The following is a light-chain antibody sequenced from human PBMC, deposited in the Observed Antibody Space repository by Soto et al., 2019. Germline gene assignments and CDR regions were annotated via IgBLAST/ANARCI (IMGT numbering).Light chain of an antibody. CDR3: QTWGTGIRV. J-gene: IGLJ3*02. V-gene: IGLV4-69*01. CDR2: VNSDGTH. CDR1: SGPSSYA. Sequence: QLVLTQSPSASASLGASVKLTCTLTSGPSSYAIAWHQQEPEKGPRFLMKVNSDGTHKKGDGIPDRFAGSSSGAERYLTISSLQSEDEADYYCQTWGTGIRVFGGGTKVTVL.